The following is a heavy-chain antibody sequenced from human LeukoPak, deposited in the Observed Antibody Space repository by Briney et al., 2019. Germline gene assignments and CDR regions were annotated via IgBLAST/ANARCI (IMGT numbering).Heavy chain of an antibody. CDR3: AKSTSPLYYYYGMDV. CDR2: ISGSGGST. J-gene: IGHJ6*02. V-gene: IGHV3-23*01. D-gene: IGHD2-2*01. CDR1: GFTFSSYA. Sequence: GGSLRLSCAASGFTFSSYAMSWVRQAPGKGLEWVSAISGSGGSTYYADSVKGWFTISRDNSKNTLYLQMNSLRAEDTAVYYCAKSTSPLYYYYGMDVWGQGTTVTVSS.